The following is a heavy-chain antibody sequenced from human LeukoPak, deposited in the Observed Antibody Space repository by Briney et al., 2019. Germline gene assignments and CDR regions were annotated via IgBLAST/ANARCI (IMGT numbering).Heavy chain of an antibody. D-gene: IGHD6-19*01. CDR2: ISGNGGST. CDR1: GFTFSIYA. CDR3: VNLGQWLVPGYYYGVDV. V-gene: IGHV3-64D*06. J-gene: IGHJ6*02. Sequence: PGRSLRLSCSASGFTFSIYAMHWVRQAPGKGLEYVSGISGNGGSTYYADSVKGRFTISRDNSKNTLYPQMSSLTPEDTARYYCVNLGQWLVPGYYYGVDVWGQGTTVTVSS.